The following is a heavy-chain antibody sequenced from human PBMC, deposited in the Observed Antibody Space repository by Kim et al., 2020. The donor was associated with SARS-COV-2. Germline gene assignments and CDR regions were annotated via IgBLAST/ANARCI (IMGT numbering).Heavy chain of an antibody. V-gene: IGHV1-69*13. CDR2: IIPIFGTA. CDR1: GGTFSSYA. Sequence: SVKVSCKASGGTFSSYAISWVRQAPGQGLEWMGGIIPIFGTANYAQKFQGRVTITADESTSTAYMELSSLRSEDTAVYYCARQTYCSSTSCSHFDYWGQGTLVTVSS. J-gene: IGHJ4*02. D-gene: IGHD2-2*01. CDR3: ARQTYCSSTSCSHFDY.